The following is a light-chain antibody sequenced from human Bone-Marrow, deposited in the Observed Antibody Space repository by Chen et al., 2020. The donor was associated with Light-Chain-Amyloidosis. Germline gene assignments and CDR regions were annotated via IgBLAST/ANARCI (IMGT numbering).Light chain of an antibody. CDR1: SSNIGAGYD. CDR2: DNT. Sequence: QSVLTQPPSVSGAPGQTVLISCSGASSNIGAGYDVHWYQQLPGAAPKLLIYDNTKRPSGVPDRFSVSKSGTSASLAIAGLQAEDEADYYCQSYDNSLNTAHVVFGGGTKVTVL. V-gene: IGLV1-40*01. J-gene: IGLJ2*01. CDR3: QSYDNSLNTAHVV.